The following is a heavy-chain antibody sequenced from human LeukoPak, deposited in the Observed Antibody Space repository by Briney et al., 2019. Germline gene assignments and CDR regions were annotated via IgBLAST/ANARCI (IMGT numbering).Heavy chain of an antibody. J-gene: IGHJ4*02. Sequence: GGSLRLSCTASGFTFGDYAMSWVRQAPGKGLEWVGFIRSKAYGGTTEYAASVKGRFTISRDDSKSIAYLQMNSLKTEDTAVYYCTRAEMAKNELGSRYFDYWGQGTLVTVSS. CDR2: IRSKAYGGTT. CDR3: TRAEMAKNELGSRYFDY. D-gene: IGHD5-24*01. CDR1: GFTFGDYA. V-gene: IGHV3-49*04.